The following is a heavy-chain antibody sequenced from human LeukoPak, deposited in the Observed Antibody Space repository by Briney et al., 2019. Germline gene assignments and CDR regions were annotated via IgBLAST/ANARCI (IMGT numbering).Heavy chain of an antibody. V-gene: IGHV4-4*07. CDR1: GGSISSYY. CDR2: IYTSGST. D-gene: IGHD3-22*01. Sequence: SETLSLTCTVSGGSISSYYWSWIRQPAGEGLEWIGRIYTSGSTNYNPSLKSRVTMSVDTSKNQFSLKLSSVTAADTAVYYCAKDPRLYDSSGYNYFDYWGQGTLVTVSS. J-gene: IGHJ4*02. CDR3: AKDPRLYDSSGYNYFDY.